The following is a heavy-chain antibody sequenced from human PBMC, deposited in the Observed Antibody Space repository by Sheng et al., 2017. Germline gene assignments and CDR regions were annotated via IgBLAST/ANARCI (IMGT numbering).Heavy chain of an antibody. D-gene: IGHD3-9*01. V-gene: IGHV3-11*01. CDR2: VTSSGSTI. CDR1: GFTFSDYY. CDR3: ARSLDILTGYRLLVY. Sequence: QVQLVESGGGLVKPGGSLRLSCAASGFTFSDYYMSWIRQAPGKGLEWISCVTSSGSTIYYADSVKGRFTISRDNAKNSLFLQMNSLRAEDTAVYYCARSLDILTGYRLLVYWGQGTLVTVSS. J-gene: IGHJ4*02.